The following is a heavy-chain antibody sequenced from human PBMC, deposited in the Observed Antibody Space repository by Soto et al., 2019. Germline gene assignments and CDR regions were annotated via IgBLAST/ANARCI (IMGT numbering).Heavy chain of an antibody. J-gene: IGHJ3*02. CDR3: ARDSYYDILSGYSRNAFDI. CDR2: INPNSGGT. Sequence: GASVKVSCKASGYTFNGHYIHWVRQAPGQGLEWMGWINPNSGGTNYAQKFQGRVTLTRDTSISTVYMELSSLRSDDTALYYCARDSYYDILSGYSRNAFDIWGQGTMVTVSS. V-gene: IGHV1-2*02. D-gene: IGHD3-9*01. CDR1: GYTFNGHY.